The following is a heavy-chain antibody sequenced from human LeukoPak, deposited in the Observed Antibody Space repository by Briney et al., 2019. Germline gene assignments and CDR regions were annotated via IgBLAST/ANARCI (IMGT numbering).Heavy chain of an antibody. J-gene: IGHJ4*02. V-gene: IGHV3-15*07. CDR3: STTYYYDSSEGY. CDR1: GFTFNNAW. CDR2: IKSKTDGGTT. Sequence: GGSLRLTCAASGFTFNNAWMNWVRQAPGKGLEWVGRIKSKTDGGTTDYAAPVKGRFTISRDDSKNTLYLQMNSLKTEDTAVYYCSTTYYYDSSEGYWGQGTLVTVSS. D-gene: IGHD3-22*01.